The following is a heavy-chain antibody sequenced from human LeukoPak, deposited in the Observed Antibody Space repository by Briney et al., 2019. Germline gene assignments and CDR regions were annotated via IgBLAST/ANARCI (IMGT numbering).Heavy chain of an antibody. CDR3: AKDIAGYYDFWSGYHDYFDD. Sequence: GGSLRLSCAASGFTSDDYTMHWVRQPPGKGLEWVSLISWDGSNTFYSDSVKGRFIISRDNSKNSLYLQMNSLRTEDSALYYCAKDIAGYYDFWSGYHDYFDDWGQGTLVTVSS. V-gene: IGHV3-43*01. D-gene: IGHD3-3*01. CDR2: ISWDGSNT. CDR1: GFTSDDYT. J-gene: IGHJ4*02.